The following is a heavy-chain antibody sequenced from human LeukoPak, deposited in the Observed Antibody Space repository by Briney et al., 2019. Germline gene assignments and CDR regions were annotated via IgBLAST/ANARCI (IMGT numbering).Heavy chain of an antibody. V-gene: IGHV3-21*01. Sequence: GGSLRLSCAASGFTFSSYSMNWVRQAPGKGLEWVSSISSSSSYIYYADSVKGRFTISRDNAKNSLYLQMNSLRAEDTAVYYCARDEYYDFWSGYFLDYWGQGTLVTVSS. D-gene: IGHD3-3*01. CDR3: ARDEYYDFWSGYFLDY. CDR1: GFTFSSYS. CDR2: ISSSSSYI. J-gene: IGHJ4*02.